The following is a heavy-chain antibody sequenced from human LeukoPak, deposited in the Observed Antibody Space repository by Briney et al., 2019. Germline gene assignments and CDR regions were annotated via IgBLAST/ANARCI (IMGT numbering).Heavy chain of an antibody. CDR1: GYSFTSYW. CDR2: IYPGDSGT. D-gene: IGHD2-8*01. V-gene: IGHV5-51*01. J-gene: IGHJ4*02. CDR3: ARRGDCTNGVCAGSIDY. Sequence: GESLKISCKGSGYSFTSYWIGWVRQMPGKGLEWMGIIYPGDSGTRYSPSFQGQVTISADKSISTAYLQWSSLKASDTAMYYCARRGDCTNGVCAGSIDYWGQGTLVTVSS.